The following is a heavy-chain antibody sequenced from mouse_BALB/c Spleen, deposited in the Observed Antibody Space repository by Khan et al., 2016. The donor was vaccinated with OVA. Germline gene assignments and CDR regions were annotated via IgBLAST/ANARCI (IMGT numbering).Heavy chain of an antibody. CDR1: GYTFTDYA. CDR3: AKHAYDGYYDY. Sequence: QVQLQQPGPELGRPGVSVKISCKGSGYTFTDYAMYWVKQSHAKSLEWIGLISTYSGNSNYNQKFKGKATMTVDKFSSTAYLELARLTSEDSAIYYKAKHAYDGYYDYWGQGTTLTVSS. V-gene: IGHV1S137*01. D-gene: IGHD2-3*01. CDR2: ISTYSGNS. J-gene: IGHJ2*01.